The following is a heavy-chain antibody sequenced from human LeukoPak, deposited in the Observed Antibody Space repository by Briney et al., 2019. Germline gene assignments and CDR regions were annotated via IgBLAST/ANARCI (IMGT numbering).Heavy chain of an antibody. V-gene: IGHV3-66*01. CDR3: AXEXGYXMLSSPYXFXY. D-gene: IGHD3-10*02. Sequence: PGGSLRLSCAASGFTVSSNYMSWVRQAPGKGLEWVSVIYSGGSTYYADSVKGRFTISRDNSKNTLYLQMNSLRAEETAVYYCAXEXGYXMLSSPYXFXYWGQGTXVTVS. J-gene: IGHJ4*02. CDR2: IYSGGST. CDR1: GFTVSSNY.